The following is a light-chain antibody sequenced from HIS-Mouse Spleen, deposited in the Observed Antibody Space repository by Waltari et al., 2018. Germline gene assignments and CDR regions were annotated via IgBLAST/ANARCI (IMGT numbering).Light chain of an antibody. J-gene: IGLJ1*01. CDR1: SSNLGSNY. CDR3: AAWDDSLSGYV. CDR2: RNN. Sequence: QSVLTQPPSASGTPGQRVTIPCSGSSSNLGSNYVYWSQQLPGTAPKPLIYRNNQRPSGVPDRFSGSKSGTSASLAISGLRSEDEADYYCAAWDDSLSGYVFGTGTKVTVL. V-gene: IGLV1-47*01.